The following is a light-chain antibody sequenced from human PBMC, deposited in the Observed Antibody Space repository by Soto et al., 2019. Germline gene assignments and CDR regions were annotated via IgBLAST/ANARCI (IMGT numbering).Light chain of an antibody. V-gene: IGKV3-20*01. CDR1: QSVSDNY. Sequence: EIVLTQSPGPLSMSPGERATLSCRAIQSVSDNYLAWYQQKPGQAPRLLIYGASSRATGIPDRFSGSGSGTDFTLTISRLEPEDFAVYYCQQYGSSPLVTFGQGTRLEIK. CDR3: QQYGSSPLVT. J-gene: IGKJ5*01. CDR2: GAS.